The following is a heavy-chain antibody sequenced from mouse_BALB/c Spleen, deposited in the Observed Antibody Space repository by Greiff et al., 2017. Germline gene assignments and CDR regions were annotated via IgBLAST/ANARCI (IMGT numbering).Heavy chain of an antibody. Sequence: QVQLQQPGAELVMPGASVKMSCKASGYTFTDYWMHWVKQRPGQGLEWIGAIDTSDSYTSYNQKFKGKATLTVDESSSTAYMQLSSLTSEDSAVYYCARTYYGSSLDYWGQGTTLTVSS. J-gene: IGHJ2*01. D-gene: IGHD1-1*01. CDR3: ARTYYGSSLDY. CDR1: GYTFTDYW. CDR2: IDTSDSYT. V-gene: IGHV1-69*01.